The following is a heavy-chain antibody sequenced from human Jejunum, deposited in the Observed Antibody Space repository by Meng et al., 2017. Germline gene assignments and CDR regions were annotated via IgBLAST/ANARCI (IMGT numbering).Heavy chain of an antibody. D-gene: IGHD4-11*01. J-gene: IGHJ4*02. Sequence: QVQLQQWGAGLLKPSETLSLTCAVYYGSLSSYYWSWIRQPPGKGLESIEEINRSGSPNYNPSLKSRVTMSVDTNHFSLTLTSVTAADTAVYYCARSGQTTVTYLDWGQGTLVTVSS. CDR3: ARSGQTTVTYLD. V-gene: IGHV4-34*01. CDR1: YGSLSSYY. CDR2: INRSGSP.